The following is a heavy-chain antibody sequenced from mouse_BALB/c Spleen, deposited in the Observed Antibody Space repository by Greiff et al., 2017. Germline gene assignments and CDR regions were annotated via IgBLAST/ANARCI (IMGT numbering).Heavy chain of an antibody. D-gene: IGHD2-1*01. CDR2: ISYDGSN. CDR3: ASYGNYLWFAY. J-gene: IGHJ3*01. V-gene: IGHV3-6*02. Sequence: ESGPGLVKPSQSLSLTCSVTGYSITSGYYWNWIRQFPGNKLEWMGYISYDGSNNYNPSLKNRISITRDTSKNQFFLKLNSVTTEDTATYYCASYGNYLWFAYWGQGTLVTVSA. CDR1: GYSITSGYY.